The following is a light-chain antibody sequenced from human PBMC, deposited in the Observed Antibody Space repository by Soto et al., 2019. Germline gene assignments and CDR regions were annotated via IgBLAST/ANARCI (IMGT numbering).Light chain of an antibody. CDR2: AVS. CDR3: SSYTSIFTYS. V-gene: IGLV2-14*03. CDR1: SSNVGDDKY. Sequence: QSAPSQPASVSGTPARTITISCTGTSSNVGDDKYVSWYQQHTDKAPKLVISAVSNRPSGISNRFSGSKSGNSASLTISGLQAADEADYYCSSYTSIFTYSLGTGPKVTVL. J-gene: IGLJ1*01.